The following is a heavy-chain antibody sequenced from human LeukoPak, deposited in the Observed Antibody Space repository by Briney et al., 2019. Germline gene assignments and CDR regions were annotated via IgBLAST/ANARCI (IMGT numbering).Heavy chain of an antibody. CDR3: ARQSAYCSSTSCYYYYGMDV. CDR1: NGSISSSSSY. CDR2: IYYSGSI. D-gene: IGHD2-2*01. J-gene: IGHJ6*02. Sequence: SETLSLTCTVSNGSISSSSSYWGWIRQPPGKGLEWIGTIYYSGSIHYTPSLESRVTISVDTSKNQFSLKLSSVTAADTAVYYCARQSAYCSSTSCYYYYGMDVWGQGTTVTVSS. V-gene: IGHV4-39*01.